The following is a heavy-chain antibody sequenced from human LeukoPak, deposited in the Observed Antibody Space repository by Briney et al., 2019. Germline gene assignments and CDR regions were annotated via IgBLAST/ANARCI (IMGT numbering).Heavy chain of an antibody. D-gene: IGHD5-12*01. J-gene: IGHJ6*02. CDR1: GFTFDDYA. Sequence: GRSLRLSCAASGFTFDDYAMHWVRQAPGKGLEWVSGISWNSGSIGYADSVKGRFTISRDNAKNSLYLQMNSLRAEDTALYYCAKDIVRGYSGYDPYYYGMDVWGQGTTDTVSS. CDR2: ISWNSGSI. V-gene: IGHV3-9*01. CDR3: AKDIVRGYSGYDPYYYGMDV.